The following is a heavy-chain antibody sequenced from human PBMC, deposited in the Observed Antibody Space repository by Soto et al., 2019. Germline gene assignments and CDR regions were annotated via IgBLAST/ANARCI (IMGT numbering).Heavy chain of an antibody. CDR1: GYKLTSYY. CDR3: ARRHLVEDAFDI. CDR2: IYPGDSDT. J-gene: IGHJ3*02. D-gene: IGHD6-6*01. V-gene: IGHV5-51*01. Sequence: PGESLKISCKGSGYKLTSYYINWVRQMPGKGLEWMGIIYPGDSDTRYSPSFQGQVTISADKSISTAYLQWSDLKASDTAMYYCARRHLVEDAFDIWGQGTMVTVSS.